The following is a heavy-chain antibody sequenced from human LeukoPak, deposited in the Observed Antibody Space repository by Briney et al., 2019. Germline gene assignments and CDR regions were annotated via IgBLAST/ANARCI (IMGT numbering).Heavy chain of an antibody. CDR2: INPNSGGT. V-gene: IGHV1-2*02. CDR3: ARVLGTVIRFDAFDI. J-gene: IGHJ3*02. Sequence: ASVKVSCKASGYTFTGYYMHWVRQAPGQGLEWMGWINPNSGGTNYAQKFQDRVTMTRDTSTSTVYMELSSLRSEDTAVYYCARVLGTVIRFDAFDIWGQGTMVTVSS. CDR1: GYTFTGYY. D-gene: IGHD3-3*01.